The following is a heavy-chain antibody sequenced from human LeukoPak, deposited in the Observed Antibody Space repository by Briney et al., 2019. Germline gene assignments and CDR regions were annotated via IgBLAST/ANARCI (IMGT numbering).Heavy chain of an antibody. Sequence: PSETLSLTCSVSGGSINSYYWSWIRQPPGKGLEWIGHIYNSGSTNYNPSLKSRVTISVDTSKNQFSLKLSSVTAADTAVHYCARNRDVYNDWGQGTLVTVSS. CDR2: IYNSGST. J-gene: IGHJ4*02. V-gene: IGHV4-59*01. D-gene: IGHD5-24*01. CDR3: ARNRDVYND. CDR1: GGSINSYY.